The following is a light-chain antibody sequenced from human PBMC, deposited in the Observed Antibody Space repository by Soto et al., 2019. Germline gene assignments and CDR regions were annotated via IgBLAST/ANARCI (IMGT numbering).Light chain of an antibody. CDR3: QQSYSTPST. CDR1: QIISSY. Sequence: DIQMTQSPSSLSASVGDRVTITCRASQIISSYLNWYQQKPGKAPNVLIYAASSLQSGFPSRFSGRGSGTDFTLTLSSLQREDCATYYCQQSYSTPSTFGQGTKLEIK. J-gene: IGKJ2*01. V-gene: IGKV1-39*01. CDR2: AAS.